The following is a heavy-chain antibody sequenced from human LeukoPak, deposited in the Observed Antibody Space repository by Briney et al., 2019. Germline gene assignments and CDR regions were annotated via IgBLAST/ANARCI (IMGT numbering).Heavy chain of an antibody. D-gene: IGHD2-2*01. J-gene: IGHJ3*02. V-gene: IGHV1-2*02. CDR2: INPNSGGT. Sequence: GASVKVSCKASGYTFTGYYMHWVRQAPGQGLEWMGWINPNSGGTNYAQKFQGRVTMTRDTSINTAYMELSRLRSDDTAVYYCARDWGDIVVVPAARGAAFDIWGQGTMVTVSS. CDR3: ARDWGDIVVVPAARGAAFDI. CDR1: GYTFTGYY.